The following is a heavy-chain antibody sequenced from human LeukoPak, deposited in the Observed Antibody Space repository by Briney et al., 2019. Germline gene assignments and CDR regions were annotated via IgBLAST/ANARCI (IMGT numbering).Heavy chain of an antibody. Sequence: SQTLSLTCAVSGGSISSGGYSWSWIRQPPGKGLEWIGYIYHSGSTYYNPSLKSRVTISVDRSKNQFSLKLSSVTAADTAVYYCARGNGSSWILDFDYWGQGTLVTVSS. J-gene: IGHJ4*02. CDR1: GGSISSGGYS. D-gene: IGHD6-13*01. CDR3: ARGNGSSWILDFDY. V-gene: IGHV4-30-2*01. CDR2: IYHSGST.